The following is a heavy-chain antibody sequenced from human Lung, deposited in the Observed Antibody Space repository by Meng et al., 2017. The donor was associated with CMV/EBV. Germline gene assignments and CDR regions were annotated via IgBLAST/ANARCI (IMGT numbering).Heavy chain of an antibody. D-gene: IGHD2-2*01. CDR2: INPNSGGT. V-gene: IGHV1-2*02. J-gene: IGHJ5*02. CDR1: GYTFTGYY. Sequence: ASVKVSRKASGYTFTGYYMHWVRQAPGQGLEWMGWINPNSGGTNYAQKFQGRVTMTRDTSISTAYMELSRLRSDDTAVYYCARDGSLGYCSSTSCYGAGWFDPWGQGTXVTVSS. CDR3: ARDGSLGYCSSTSCYGAGWFDP.